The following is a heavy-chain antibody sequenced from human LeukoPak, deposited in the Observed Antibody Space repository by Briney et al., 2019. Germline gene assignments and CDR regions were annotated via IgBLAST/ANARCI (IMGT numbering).Heavy chain of an antibody. CDR2: IDWDDDK. Sequence: RESGPALVKPTQTLTLTCTFSGFSLSTSGMCVSWIRQPPEKALEWLARIDWDDDKYYSTSLKTRLTISKDTSKNQVVLTMTNMDPVDTATYYCARMNYDILTGGYYYYYMDVWGKGTTVTVSS. D-gene: IGHD3-9*01. V-gene: IGHV2-70*11. CDR3: ARMNYDILTGGYYYYYMDV. CDR1: GFSLSTSGMC. J-gene: IGHJ6*03.